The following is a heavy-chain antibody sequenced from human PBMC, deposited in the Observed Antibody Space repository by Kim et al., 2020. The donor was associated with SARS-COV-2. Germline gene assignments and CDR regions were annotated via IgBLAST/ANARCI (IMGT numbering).Heavy chain of an antibody. CDR1: GYTFTTYG. Sequence: ASVKVSCKASGYTFTTYGISWVRQAPGQGPEWMGWISAYNGNTKSAQKFQGRVTVTTDTSTSTAYMELRSLRSDDTAVYYCARDGSNWNDNDAFDIWGQGTMVTVSS. D-gene: IGHD1-1*01. CDR2: ISAYNGNT. CDR3: ARDGSNWNDNDAFDI. J-gene: IGHJ3*02. V-gene: IGHV1-18*04.